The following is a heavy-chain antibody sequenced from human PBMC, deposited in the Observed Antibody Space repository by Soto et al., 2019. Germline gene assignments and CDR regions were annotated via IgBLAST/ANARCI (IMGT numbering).Heavy chain of an antibody. CDR1: GGSISSYY. Sequence: PSETLSLTCTVSGGSISSYYWSWIRQPPGKGLEWIGYIYYSGSTNYNPSLKSRVTISVDTSKNQFSLKLSSVTAADTAVYYCVRSGYSSGWYELVYWGQGTLVTVSS. CDR3: VRSGYSSGWYELVY. J-gene: IGHJ4*02. V-gene: IGHV4-59*01. D-gene: IGHD6-19*01. CDR2: IYYSGST.